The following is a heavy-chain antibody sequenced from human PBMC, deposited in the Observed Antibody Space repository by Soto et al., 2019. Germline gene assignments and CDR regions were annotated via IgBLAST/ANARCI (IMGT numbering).Heavy chain of an antibody. CDR2: IKSKTDGGTT. CDR1: GFTFSNAW. D-gene: IGHD3-22*01. CDR3: TTPYYYDSSGYYYQFDY. Sequence: PVGSLRLSCAASGFTFSNAWMSWVRQAPGKGLEWVGRIKSKTDGGTTDYAAPVKGRFTISRDDSKNTLYLQMNSLKTEDTAVYSCTTPYYYDSSGYYYQFDYWGQGTLVTVSS. V-gene: IGHV3-15*01. J-gene: IGHJ4*02.